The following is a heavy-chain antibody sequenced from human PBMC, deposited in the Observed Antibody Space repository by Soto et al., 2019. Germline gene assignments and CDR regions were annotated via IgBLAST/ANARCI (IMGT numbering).Heavy chain of an antibody. D-gene: IGHD1-26*01. CDR2: ISYDGSNK. CDR1: VFTFSSYG. V-gene: IGHV3-30*18. Sequence: GWSLRLSCAASVFTFSSYGMHWVRQAPGKGLEWVAVISYDGSNKYYADSVKGRFTISRDNSKNTLYLQMNSLRAEDTAVYYCAKEDWGGSYGDLDYWGQGTLVTVSS. J-gene: IGHJ4*02. CDR3: AKEDWGGSYGDLDY.